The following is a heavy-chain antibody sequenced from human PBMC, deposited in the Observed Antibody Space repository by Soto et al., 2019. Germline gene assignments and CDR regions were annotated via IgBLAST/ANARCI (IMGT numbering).Heavy chain of an antibody. CDR2: ISPLFSTT. CDR1: GDLFNNHA. J-gene: IGHJ4*02. D-gene: IGHD6-13*01. V-gene: IGHV1-69*01. CDR3: AASSAIAAAGYFKF. Sequence: QVQLVQSGAEVKEPGSSVNVSCKASGDLFNNHAFNWVRQAPGQGLEWMGRISPLFSTTNYAQKFQGRVTIGADELTTIVYLEVNNLESDDTAMYYCAASSAIAAAGYFKFWGQGTLVTV.